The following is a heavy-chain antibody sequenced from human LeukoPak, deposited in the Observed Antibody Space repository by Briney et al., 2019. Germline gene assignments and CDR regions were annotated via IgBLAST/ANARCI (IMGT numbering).Heavy chain of an antibody. Sequence: GASVKVSCKASGGTFSSYAISWVRQAPGQGLEWMGGIIPIFGTANYAQKFQGRVTITADESTSTAYMELSSLRSEDTAVYYCAIPRGPMGTLVYGGFEIWGQGTMVTVSS. V-gene: IGHV1-69*13. CDR2: IIPIFGTA. CDR3: AIPRGPMGTLVYGGFEI. CDR1: GGTFSSYA. D-gene: IGHD5-24*01. J-gene: IGHJ3*02.